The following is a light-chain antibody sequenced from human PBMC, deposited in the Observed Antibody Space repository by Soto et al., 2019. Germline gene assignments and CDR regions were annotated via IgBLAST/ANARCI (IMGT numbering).Light chain of an antibody. Sequence: SALTQTRSVXVSPGQPVTISCTGTSSDVGGYNYVSWYQQHPGKAHKLMIYDVSKRPSGVPDRFSGSKSGKTASLTISGLQAEDEADYYCCSYAGSYTLVFGGGTQLPVL. V-gene: IGLV2-11*01. CDR3: CSYAGSYTLV. CDR1: SSDVGGYNY. J-gene: IGLJ2*01. CDR2: DVS.